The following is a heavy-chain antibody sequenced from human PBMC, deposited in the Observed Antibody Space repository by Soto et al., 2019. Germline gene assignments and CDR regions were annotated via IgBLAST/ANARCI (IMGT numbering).Heavy chain of an antibody. Sequence: QVHLVQSGAEVKKPGASVKVSCQGSGYAFTTYGITWVRQAPGQGLEWLGWISAHNGNTNYAQKLQGRVTVTRDTSTSTAYMELRSLRYDDTAVYYCARGRYGEYWGPGALVTVSS. CDR3: ARGRYGEY. D-gene: IGHD3-10*01. CDR1: GYAFTTYG. CDR2: ISAHNGNT. J-gene: IGHJ4*02. V-gene: IGHV1-18*01.